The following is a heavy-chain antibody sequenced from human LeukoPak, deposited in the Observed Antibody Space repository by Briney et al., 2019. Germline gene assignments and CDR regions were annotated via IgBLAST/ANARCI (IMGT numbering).Heavy chain of an antibody. J-gene: IGHJ3*02. CDR2: VYYSGST. CDR1: GDPISSHY. CDR3: AGGPTSGVEDGMEDAFDI. V-gene: IGHV4-59*11. Sequence: PSETLSLTCTVSGDPISSHYWSWIRQPPGKALEWIGYVYYSGSTNYNPSLKSRVTISVGTSKNKFSLKLSCVPAADTAGYHCAGGPTSGVEDGMEDAFDIWGEGTMVTVSS. D-gene: IGHD2-8*01.